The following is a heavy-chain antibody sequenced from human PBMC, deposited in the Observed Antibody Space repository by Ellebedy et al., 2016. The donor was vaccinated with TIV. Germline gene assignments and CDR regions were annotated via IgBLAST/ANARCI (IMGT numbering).Heavy chain of an antibody. CDR1: GASITNSY. CDR3: VRDLNV. CDR2: IDITENH. J-gene: IGHJ6*02. Sequence: SETLSLTCTVSGASITNSYWGWLRQPAGKGLEWIGRIDITENHHYSPSLNRRVTMSVDTSKNQFSLKLTSVTAADTTLYYCVRDLNVWGQGTTVTVSS. V-gene: IGHV4-4*07.